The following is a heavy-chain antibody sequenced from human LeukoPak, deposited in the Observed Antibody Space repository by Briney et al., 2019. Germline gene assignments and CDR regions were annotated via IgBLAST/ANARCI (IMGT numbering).Heavy chain of an antibody. D-gene: IGHD1-1*01. V-gene: IGHV1-69*01. Sequence: SVKVSCKASGGTFSSYAISWVRQAPGQGLEWMGGIIPIFSTANYAQKFQGRVTITADESTSTAYMELSSLRSEDTAVYYCARDKSLGWNGSGYFDYWGQGTLVTVSS. CDR3: ARDKSLGWNGSGYFDY. CDR1: GGTFSSYA. J-gene: IGHJ4*02. CDR2: IIPIFSTA.